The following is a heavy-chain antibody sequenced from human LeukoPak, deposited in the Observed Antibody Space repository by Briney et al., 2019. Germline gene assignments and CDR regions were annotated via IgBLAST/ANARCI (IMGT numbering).Heavy chain of an antibody. Sequence: ASVKVSCKASGYTLTSYGISWVRQAPGQGLEWMGWISAYNGNTNYAQKLQGRVTMTTDTSTSTAYMELRSLRSDDAAVYYCARDSSGWYRYFQHWGQGTLVTVSS. CDR1: GYTLTSYG. D-gene: IGHD6-19*01. CDR2: ISAYNGNT. J-gene: IGHJ1*01. CDR3: ARDSSGWYRYFQH. V-gene: IGHV1-18*04.